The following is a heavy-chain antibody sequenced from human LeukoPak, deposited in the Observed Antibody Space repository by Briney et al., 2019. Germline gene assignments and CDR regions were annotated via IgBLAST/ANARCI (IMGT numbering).Heavy chain of an antibody. CDR1: GGTFSSYA. V-gene: IGHV1-69*13. J-gene: IGHJ4*02. D-gene: IGHD3-10*01. CDR3: ARQLYYYGSGSYYYFDY. CDR2: IMPIFGTA. Sequence: SVKISYKASGGTFSSYAISWVRQAPGQGLEWMGGIMPIFGTANYAQKFQGRVTITADESTSTAYMELNSLRSEDTAVYYCARQLYYYGSGSYYYFDYWGQGTLVTVSS.